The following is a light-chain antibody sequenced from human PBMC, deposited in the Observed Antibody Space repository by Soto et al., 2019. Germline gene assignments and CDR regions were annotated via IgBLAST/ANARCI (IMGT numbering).Light chain of an antibody. CDR2: GAS. V-gene: IGKV1-9*01. J-gene: IGKJ2*01. CDR3: HYINSYPRT. CDR1: QGVSSY. Sequence: DIALTQSPSSLSASVGDRVTISCRASQGVSSYLAWYQQTPGEAPKLLIYGASTLQRGVSSRFSGSGSGTECTLPSSSLQPEVSASYYWHYINSYPRTFGRGTKVEVK.